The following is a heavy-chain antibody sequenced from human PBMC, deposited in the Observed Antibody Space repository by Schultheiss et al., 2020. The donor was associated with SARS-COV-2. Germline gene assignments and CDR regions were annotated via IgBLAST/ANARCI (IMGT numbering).Heavy chain of an antibody. CDR1: GFAFSSYA. V-gene: IGHV3-21*01. Sequence: GGSLRLSCAASGFAFSSYAMTWVRQAPGKGLEWVSAISGSSGSATYADSLKGRFTISRDNARNSLYLQMNSLRAEDTAVYYCVRDAPYCGGDCYDYWGQGTLVTVSS. J-gene: IGHJ4*02. D-gene: IGHD2-21*01. CDR2: ISGSSGSA. CDR3: VRDAPYCGGDCYDY.